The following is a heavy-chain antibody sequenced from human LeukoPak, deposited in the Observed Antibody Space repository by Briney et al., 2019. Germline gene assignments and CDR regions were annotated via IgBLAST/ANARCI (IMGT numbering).Heavy chain of an antibody. CDR2: ISSSSSTI. D-gene: IGHD3-22*01. V-gene: IGHV3-48*01. Sequence: GGSLRLSCAASGFTFSGYSMNWVRQAPGKGLEWVSYISSSSSTIYYADSVKGRFTISRDNAKNSLYLQTNSLRAEDTAVYYCARDFYDSSGYYYVSYYYYYMDVWGKGTTVTVSS. J-gene: IGHJ6*03. CDR1: GFTFSGYS. CDR3: ARDFYDSSGYYYVSYYYYYMDV.